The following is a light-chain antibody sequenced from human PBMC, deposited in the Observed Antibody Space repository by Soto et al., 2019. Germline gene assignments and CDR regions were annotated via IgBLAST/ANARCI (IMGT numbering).Light chain of an antibody. CDR2: DVS. CDR1: SSDVGGYNY. J-gene: IGLJ2*01. CDR3: SSYTSSSTVV. V-gene: IGLV2-14*03. Sequence: QSVLTQPASVSGSPGQSITISCTGTSSDVGGYNYVSWYQHHPGKAPKLMIYDVSNRPSGVSNRFSGSKSGNTASLTISGLQAEDEADDYCSSYTSSSTVVFGGGTKLTVL.